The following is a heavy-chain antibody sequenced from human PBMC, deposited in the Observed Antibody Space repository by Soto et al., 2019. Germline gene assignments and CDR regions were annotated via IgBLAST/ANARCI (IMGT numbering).Heavy chain of an antibody. Sequence: EVQLVETGGGLIQPGGSLRLSCAASGFTVSSNYMSWVRQPPGKGLEWVSVIYSGGSTYYADSVKGRFTISRDNSKTTLYLQMSRLRAEDTAVYYCAGPSSGWSAHTGPGYFDLWGRGTLVTVSS. V-gene: IGHV3-53*02. CDR1: GFTVSSNY. D-gene: IGHD6-19*01. J-gene: IGHJ2*01. CDR3: AGPSSGWSAHTGPGYFDL. CDR2: IYSGGST.